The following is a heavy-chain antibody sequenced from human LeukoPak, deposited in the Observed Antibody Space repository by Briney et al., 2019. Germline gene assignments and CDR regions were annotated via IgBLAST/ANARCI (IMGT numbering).Heavy chain of an antibody. Sequence: GASVKVSCKASGYTFTGYYMHWVRQAPEQGLEWMGWINPNSGGTNYAQKFQGRVTMTRDTSISTAYMELSRLRSDDTAVYYCARDGNSNTDYYYYMDVWGKGTTVTVSS. CDR2: INPNSGGT. V-gene: IGHV1-2*02. D-gene: IGHD4-11*01. CDR1: GYTFTGYY. CDR3: ARDGNSNTDYYYYMDV. J-gene: IGHJ6*03.